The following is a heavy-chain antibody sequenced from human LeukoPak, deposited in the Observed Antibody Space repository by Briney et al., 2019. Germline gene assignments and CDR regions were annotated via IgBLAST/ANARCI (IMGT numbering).Heavy chain of an antibody. Sequence: GGSLRLSCAASGFTFDDYGMSWVRQAPGKWLEWVSGINWNGGSTGYADSEKGRFTISRDNAKNSLYLQMNSLRAEDTALYYCASRYYDSSGYGNWGQGTLVTVSS. CDR1: GFTFDDYG. CDR2: INWNGGST. CDR3: ASRYYDSSGYGN. J-gene: IGHJ4*02. D-gene: IGHD3-22*01. V-gene: IGHV3-20*04.